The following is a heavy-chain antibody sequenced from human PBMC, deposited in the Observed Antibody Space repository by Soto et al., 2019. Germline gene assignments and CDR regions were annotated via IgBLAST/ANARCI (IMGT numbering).Heavy chain of an antibody. CDR1: GGSFSGYY. V-gene: IGHV4-34*01. J-gene: IGHJ4*02. CDR3: ARQAQARYCSGGSCYPIDY. Sequence: KPSETLSLTCAVYGGSFSGYYWSWIRQPPGKGLEWIGEINHSGSTNYNPSLKSRVTISVDTSKNQFSLKLSSVTAADTAVYYCARQAQARYCSGGSCYPIDYWGQGTLVTVSS. D-gene: IGHD2-15*01. CDR2: INHSGST.